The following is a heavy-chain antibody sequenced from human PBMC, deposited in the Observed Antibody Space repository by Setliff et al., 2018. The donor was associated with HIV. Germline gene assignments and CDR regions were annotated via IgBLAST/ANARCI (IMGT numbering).Heavy chain of an antibody. D-gene: IGHD3-10*01. CDR3: ASLDGSESPYIYYYYMDV. Sequence: SETLSLTCTVSGGSISGYYWSWIRQPPGKGLEWIGEINHSGSTHYNPSLKSRFTISVDTSKNQFSLKVNSVTAADTAVYYCASLDGSESPYIYYYYMDVWGKGTAVTVSS. J-gene: IGHJ6*03. V-gene: IGHV4-34*01. CDR1: GGSISGYY. CDR2: INHSGST.